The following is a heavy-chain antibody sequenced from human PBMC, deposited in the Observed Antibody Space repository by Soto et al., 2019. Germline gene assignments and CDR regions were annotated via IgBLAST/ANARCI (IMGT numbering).Heavy chain of an antibody. Sequence: GESPKISRKGYGYSFTSYWIGWVRQMPEKGLEGMGIIYPGDSDTRYSPSFQGQVTISADKSISTAYLQWSSLKASDTAMFYCASSFLEPPGNYYGMDVWGQGTTVTVSS. D-gene: IGHD1-1*01. CDR3: ASSFLEPPGNYYGMDV. V-gene: IGHV5-51*01. J-gene: IGHJ6*02. CDR1: GYSFTSYW. CDR2: IYPGDSDT.